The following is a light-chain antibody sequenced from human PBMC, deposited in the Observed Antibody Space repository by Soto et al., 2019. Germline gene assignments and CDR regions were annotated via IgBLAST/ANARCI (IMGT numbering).Light chain of an antibody. V-gene: IGKV1-27*01. CDR3: QQYNSAPWT. CDR2: AAS. CDR1: QGISNY. Sequence: DIQMTQSPSSLSASVGDRVTITCRASQGISNYLAWYQQKPGTVPKLLISAASTLQTGVPSRFSGGGSGTDFTLTISSLQPEDVATYYCQQYNSAPWTFGQGTKVDIK. J-gene: IGKJ1*01.